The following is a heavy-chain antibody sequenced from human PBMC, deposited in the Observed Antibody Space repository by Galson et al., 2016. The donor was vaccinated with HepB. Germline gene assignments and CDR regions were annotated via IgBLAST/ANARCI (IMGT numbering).Heavy chain of an antibody. V-gene: IGHV1-46*01. CDR2: INPSGGST. J-gene: IGHJ6*02. Sequence: SVKASCKASGYTFTNYYMHWVRQAPGQGLEWMGIINPSGGSTGYAQKFQGRVTMTRDTSTTTVYMELSSLRPEDTAVYYCARGDPYGMDVWGQGTTVTVSS. CDR3: ARGDPYGMDV. CDR1: GYTFTNYY.